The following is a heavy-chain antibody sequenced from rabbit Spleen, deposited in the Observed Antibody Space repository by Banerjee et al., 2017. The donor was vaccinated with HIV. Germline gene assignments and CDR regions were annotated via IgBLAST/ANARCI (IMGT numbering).Heavy chain of an antibody. J-gene: IGHJ6*01. Sequence: QEQLVESGGGLGKPEGSLTLTCIASGVSFSGSSYMCWVRQAPGKGLEWIACIELGSSGFTYFASWAKGRFTISKTSSTTVTLHMTSLTAADTATYFCARDTSSSFSSYGMDLWGPGTLVTVS. V-gene: IGHV1S45*01. D-gene: IGHD1-1*01. CDR2: IELGSSGFT. CDR3: ARDTSSSFSSYGMDL. CDR1: GVSFSGSSY.